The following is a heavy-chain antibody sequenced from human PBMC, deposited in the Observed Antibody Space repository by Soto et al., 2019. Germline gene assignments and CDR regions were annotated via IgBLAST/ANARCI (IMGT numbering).Heavy chain of an antibody. CDR2: IIPIFGTA. V-gene: IGHV1-69*13. J-gene: IGHJ5*02. D-gene: IGHD3-22*01. CDR1: GGTFSSYA. CDR3: ARGKIYDSSGYYFPGPNWFDP. Sequence: ASVKVSCKASGGTFSSYAISWVRQAPGQGLEWMGGIIPIFGTANYAQKFQGRVTITADESTSTAYMELSSLRSEDTAVYYCARGKIYDSSGYYFPGPNWFDPWGQGTLVTVSS.